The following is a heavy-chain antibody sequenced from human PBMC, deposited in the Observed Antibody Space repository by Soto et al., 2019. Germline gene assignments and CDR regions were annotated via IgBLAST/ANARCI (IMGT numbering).Heavy chain of an antibody. CDR3: ARDRCSSTSCMGGFDY. CDR2: ISYDGSNK. J-gene: IGHJ4*02. Sequence: QVQLVESGGGVVQPGRSLRLSCAASGFTFSSYAMHWVRQAPGKGLEWVAVISYDGSNKYYADSVKGRFTISRDNSKNTLYLQMNSLRAEDTAVYYCARDRCSSTSCMGGFDYWGQGTLVTVSS. D-gene: IGHD2-2*01. V-gene: IGHV3-30-3*01. CDR1: GFTFSSYA.